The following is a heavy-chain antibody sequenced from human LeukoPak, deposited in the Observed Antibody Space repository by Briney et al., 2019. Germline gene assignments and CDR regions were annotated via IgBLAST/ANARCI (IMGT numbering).Heavy chain of an antibody. Sequence: KASETLSLTCTVSGGSISSSSYYWGWIRQPPGKGLEWIGSIYYSGSTYYNPSLKSRVTISVDTSKNQFSLKLSSVTAADTAVYYCARGGIAAAGLVGIWGQGTMVTVSS. J-gene: IGHJ3*02. V-gene: IGHV4-39*01. CDR2: IYYSGST. CDR1: GGSISSSSYY. D-gene: IGHD6-13*01. CDR3: ARGGIAAAGLVGI.